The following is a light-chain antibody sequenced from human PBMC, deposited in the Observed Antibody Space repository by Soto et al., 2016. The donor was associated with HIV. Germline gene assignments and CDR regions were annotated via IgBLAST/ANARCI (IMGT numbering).Light chain of an antibody. Sequence: DIQMTQSPSTLSASVGDRVTITCRASQNINIWVAWYQQKPGKPPKLLIYKASTLEDEVPSRFSGNASGTEFTLTIISLQPDDFATYYCQQYYTYTFGQGTKVDMK. J-gene: IGKJ1*01. V-gene: IGKV1-5*03. CDR1: QNINIW. CDR2: KAS. CDR3: QQYYTYT.